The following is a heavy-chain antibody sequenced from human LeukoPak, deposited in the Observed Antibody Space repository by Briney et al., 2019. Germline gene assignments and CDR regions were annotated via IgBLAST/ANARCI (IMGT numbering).Heavy chain of an antibody. V-gene: IGHV3-9*01. Sequence: GRSLRLSCAASGFTFDDYAMHWVRQAPGKGLEWVSGISWNSGSIGYADSVKGRFTISRDNAKNSLYLQMNSLRAEDTALYYCAKVASSSRYFLDYWGQGTLVTVSS. CDR2: ISWNSGSI. CDR1: GFTFDDYA. D-gene: IGHD6-13*01. J-gene: IGHJ4*02. CDR3: AKVASSSRYFLDY.